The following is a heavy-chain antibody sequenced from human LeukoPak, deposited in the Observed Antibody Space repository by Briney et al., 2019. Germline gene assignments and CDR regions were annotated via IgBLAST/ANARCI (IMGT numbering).Heavy chain of an antibody. CDR1: GGSISSYC. J-gene: IGHJ4*02. Sequence: SETLSLTCTVSGGSISSYCWSWIRQPPGKGLEWIGYIYYSGSTNYNPSLKSRVTISVDTSKNQFSLKLSSVTAADTAVYYCARHSNSYFDYWGQGTLVTVSS. CDR2: IYYSGST. V-gene: IGHV4-59*08. CDR3: ARHSNSYFDY. D-gene: IGHD5-24*01.